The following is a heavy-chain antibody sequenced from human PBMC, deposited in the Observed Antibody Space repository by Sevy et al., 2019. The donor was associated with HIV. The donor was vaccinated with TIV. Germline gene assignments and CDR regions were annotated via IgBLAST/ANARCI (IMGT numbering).Heavy chain of an antibody. CDR1: GGSISSSSYY. Sequence: SETLSLTCTVSGGSISSSSYYWGWIRQPPGKGLEWIGSIYYSGSNYYNPSLKSRVTISVDTYKNQFSLKLSSVTAADTAVYYCASGTSYCSGGSCSSDYFDYWGQGTLVTVSS. D-gene: IGHD2-15*01. V-gene: IGHV4-39*01. CDR2: IYYSGSN. J-gene: IGHJ4*02. CDR3: ASGTSYCSGGSCSSDYFDY.